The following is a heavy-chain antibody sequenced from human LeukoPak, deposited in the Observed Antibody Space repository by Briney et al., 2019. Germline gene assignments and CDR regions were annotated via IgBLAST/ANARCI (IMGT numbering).Heavy chain of an antibody. CDR2: INTDGSRI. D-gene: IGHD2-15*01. CDR3: ARVLGGSWDWFDP. Sequence: PGGSLRLSCAASGFTFDDYAMHWVRQAPGKGLVWVSRINTDGSRITYADSVKGRFTISRDNAMNTVYLQMNSLRAEDTAVYYCARVLGGSWDWFDPWGQGTLVTVSS. CDR1: GFTFDDYA. V-gene: IGHV3-74*01. J-gene: IGHJ5*02.